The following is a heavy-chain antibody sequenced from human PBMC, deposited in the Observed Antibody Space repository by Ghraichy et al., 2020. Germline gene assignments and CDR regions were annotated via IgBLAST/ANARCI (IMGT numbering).Heavy chain of an antibody. V-gene: IGHV3-30*04. CDR3: ARERFDSSGYNDAFDI. D-gene: IGHD3-22*01. CDR1: GFTFSNYA. Sequence: GGSLRLSCAASGFTFSNYAMHWVRQAPGKGLEWVAFILYDGTTTYYADSVKGRFTVSRDSSKNTLYVQMDSLRTEDTAVYYCARERFDSSGYNDAFDIWGQGTMVTVSS. J-gene: IGHJ3*02. CDR2: ILYDGTTT.